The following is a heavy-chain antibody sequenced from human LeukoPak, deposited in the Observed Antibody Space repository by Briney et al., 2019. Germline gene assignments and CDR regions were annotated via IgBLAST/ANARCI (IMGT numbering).Heavy chain of an antibody. CDR3: ARGTIVGATPYDY. CDR2: IAYSGST. V-gene: IGHV4-59*08. Sequence: SETLSLTCSVSGGSISPYFWSWIRQPPGKGLEWIGYIAYSGSTNYNPSLKSRITISVDTSKNQFSLKLNSVTAADTAVYYCARGTIVGATPYDYWGQGTLVTVSS. CDR1: GGSISPYF. J-gene: IGHJ4*02. D-gene: IGHD1-26*01.